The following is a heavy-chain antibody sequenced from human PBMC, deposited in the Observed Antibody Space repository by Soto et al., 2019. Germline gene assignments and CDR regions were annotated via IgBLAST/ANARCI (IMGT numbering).Heavy chain of an antibody. Sequence: SETLSLTCTVSGGSIYRSGYYWGWILQPPGKGLEWIVYIYYSGSTYYNPSLKSRVTISVDTSKNQFPLKLSSVTAADTAVYYCARDSSSSGWHGVHDYWGQGTLVTVSS. CDR3: ARDSSSSGWHGVHDY. J-gene: IGHJ4*02. CDR1: GGSIYRSGYY. V-gene: IGHV4-61*08. D-gene: IGHD6-19*01. CDR2: IYYSGST.